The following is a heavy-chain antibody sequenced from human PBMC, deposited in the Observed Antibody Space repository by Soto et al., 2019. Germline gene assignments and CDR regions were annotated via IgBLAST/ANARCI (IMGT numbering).Heavy chain of an antibody. J-gene: IGHJ6*02. CDR3: ARNRQYYYDSSGYSNYYYGMDV. CDR1: GYSFTSYW. V-gene: IGHV5-51*01. Sequence: GESLKISCKGSGYSFTSYWIGWVRQMPGKGLEWMGFIYPGDSDTRYSPSFQGQVTISADKSISTAYLQWSSLKASDTAMYYCARNRQYYYDSSGYSNYYYGMDVWGQGTTVTVSS. CDR2: IYPGDSDT. D-gene: IGHD3-22*01.